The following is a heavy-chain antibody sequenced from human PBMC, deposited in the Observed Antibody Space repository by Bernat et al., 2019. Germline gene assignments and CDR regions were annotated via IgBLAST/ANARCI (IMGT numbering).Heavy chain of an antibody. J-gene: IGHJ4*02. CDR1: GYTFTGYY. CDR3: ARGYSSGWYDEGLFGY. Sequence: QVQLVQSGAEVKKPGASVKVSCKASGYTFTGYYMHWVQQAPGQGLEWMGWINPNSGGTNYAQKFQGRVTMTRDTSISTAYMELSRLRSDDTAVYYCARGYSSGWYDEGLFGYWGQGTLVTVSS. D-gene: IGHD6-19*01. CDR2: INPNSGGT. V-gene: IGHV1-2*02.